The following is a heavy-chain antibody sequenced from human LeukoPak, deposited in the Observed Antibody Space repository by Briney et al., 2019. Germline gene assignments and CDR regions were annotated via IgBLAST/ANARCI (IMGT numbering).Heavy chain of an antibody. CDR2: IKEDGSEK. D-gene: IGHD3-3*02. Sequence: QPGGSLRLSCVASGLTFSNFFMSWVRQGPGKGLEWVANIKEDGSEKFYGDFVKGRFTISRDNAKNSLYLQMNSLTVEDTAVYYCASIFIGISTNVDWGRRPRVTVSA. J-gene: IGHJ4*02. V-gene: IGHV3-7*01. CDR1: GLTFSNFF. CDR3: ASIFIGISTNVD.